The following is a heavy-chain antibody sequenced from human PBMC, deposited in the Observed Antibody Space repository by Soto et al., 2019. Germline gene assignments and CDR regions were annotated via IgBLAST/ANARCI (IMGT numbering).Heavy chain of an antibody. CDR3: ARDPDYCSGGSCPRGRGNQLAFDI. V-gene: IGHV4-59*01. D-gene: IGHD2-15*01. CDR2: IYYSGST. Sequence: SETLSLTCTVSGGSISSYYWSWIRQPPGKGLEWIGYIYYSGSTNYNPSLKSRVTISVDTSKNQFSLKLSSVTAADTAGYYCARDPDYCSGGSCPRGRGNQLAFDIWGQGTMVTVS. CDR1: GGSISSYY. J-gene: IGHJ3*02.